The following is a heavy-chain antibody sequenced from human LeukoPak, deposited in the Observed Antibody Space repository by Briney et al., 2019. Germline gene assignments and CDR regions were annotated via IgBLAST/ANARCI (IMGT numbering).Heavy chain of an antibody. Sequence: PGGSLRLSCAASGFTFSSYAMHWVRQAPGKGLEWVAVISYDGSNKYYADSVKGRFTISRDNSKNTLYLQMNSLRAEDTAVYYCARDAPVPPSNIAVAGNDYWGQGTLVTVSS. CDR3: ARDAPVPPSNIAVAGNDY. V-gene: IGHV3-30-3*01. CDR1: GFTFSSYA. CDR2: ISYDGSNK. D-gene: IGHD6-19*01. J-gene: IGHJ4*02.